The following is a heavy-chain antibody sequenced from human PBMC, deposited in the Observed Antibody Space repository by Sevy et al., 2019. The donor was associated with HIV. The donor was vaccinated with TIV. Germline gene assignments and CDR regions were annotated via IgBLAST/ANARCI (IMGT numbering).Heavy chain of an antibody. CDR3: ASPGYSSGWLIDY. CDR1: GFTFSSYA. D-gene: IGHD6-19*01. J-gene: IGHJ4*02. V-gene: IGHV3-30-3*01. Sequence: GGSLRLSCAASGFTFSSYAMHWVRQAPGKGLEWVAVISYDGSNKYYADSVKGRFTISRDNSKNTLYLQMNNLRAEDTAVYYCASPGYSSGWLIDYWGQGTLVTVSS. CDR2: ISYDGSNK.